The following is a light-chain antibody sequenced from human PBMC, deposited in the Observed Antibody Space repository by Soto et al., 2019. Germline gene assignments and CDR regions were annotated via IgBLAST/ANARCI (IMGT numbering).Light chain of an antibody. V-gene: IGLV2-23*02. CDR2: EVN. Sequence: QSALAQPASVSGSPGQSITISCTGPSSDVGSYNLVSWYQQHPGKAPKLMIYEVNKRPSGVSSRFSGSKSGNTASLTISGLQFEDESDYYCCSYAGSSTYVFGSGTKVTVL. CDR3: CSYAGSSTYV. J-gene: IGLJ1*01. CDR1: SSDVGSYNL.